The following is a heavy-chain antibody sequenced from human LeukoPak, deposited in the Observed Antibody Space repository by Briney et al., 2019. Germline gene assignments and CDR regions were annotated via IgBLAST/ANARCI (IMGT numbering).Heavy chain of an antibody. Sequence: GASVKVSCKASGGTFSSYAISWVRQAPGQGLEWMGGIIPIFGTANYAQKFQGRVTITTDESTSTAYMELSSLRSEDTAVYYCAVEMATIPNWFDPWGQGTLVTVSS. CDR3: AVEMATIPNWFDP. CDR2: IIPIFGTA. D-gene: IGHD5-24*01. CDR1: GGTFSSYA. J-gene: IGHJ5*02. V-gene: IGHV1-69*05.